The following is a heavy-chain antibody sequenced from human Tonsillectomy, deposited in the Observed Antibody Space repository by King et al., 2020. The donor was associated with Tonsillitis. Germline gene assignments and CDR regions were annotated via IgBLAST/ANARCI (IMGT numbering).Heavy chain of an antibody. D-gene: IGHD2-15*01. CDR3: ARGDLVAASRFDY. J-gene: IGHJ4*02. CDR2: ISDNSHTI. V-gene: IGHV3-48*01. Sequence: VKLVESGGDLVQPGGSLRLSCAASGFTFSSHSMNWVRQAPGKGLEWVSYISDNSHTIYYTDSVRGRFTISRDNAKNSLYLQMNSLRAEDTAVYYCARGDLVAASRFDYWGQGTLVTVSS. CDR1: GFTFSSHS.